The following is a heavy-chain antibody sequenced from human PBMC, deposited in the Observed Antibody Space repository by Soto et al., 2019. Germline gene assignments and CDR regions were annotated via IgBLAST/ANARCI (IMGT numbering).Heavy chain of an antibody. CDR3: ARLYYYDSSGYQSSDY. J-gene: IGHJ4*02. D-gene: IGHD3-22*01. V-gene: IGHV4-34*01. Sequence: QVQLQQWGAGLLKPSETLSLTCAVYGGSFSGYYWSWIRQPPGKGLEWIGEINHSGSTNYNPSLKSRVTISVDTSKNQFSLKLSSVTAADTAVYYCARLYYYDSSGYQSSDYWGQGTLVTVSS. CDR2: INHSGST. CDR1: GGSFSGYY.